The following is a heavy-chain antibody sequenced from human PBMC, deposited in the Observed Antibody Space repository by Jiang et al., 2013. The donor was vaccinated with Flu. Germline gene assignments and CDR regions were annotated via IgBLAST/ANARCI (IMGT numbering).Heavy chain of an antibody. CDR1: GLTSTISV. J-gene: IGHJ4*02. V-gene: IGHV1-58*01. CDR2: IVVGGGER. Sequence: SGAEVKKPGASVRVSCEVSGLTSTISVVHWVRLARGHPPEWIGWIVVGGGERKYAQKFQDRVTISTEMSSTTAYMDLTRLTYEDTAMYYCAADISGHVSGSYGYFIDYWGQGTLVIVSS. D-gene: IGHD3-22*01. CDR3: AADISGHVSGSYGYFIDY.